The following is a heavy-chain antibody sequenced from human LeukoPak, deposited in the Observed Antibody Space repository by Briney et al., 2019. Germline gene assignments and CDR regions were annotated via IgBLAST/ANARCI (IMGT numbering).Heavy chain of an antibody. J-gene: IGHJ4*02. D-gene: IGHD5-12*01. CDR2: INHSGST. CDR3: ARGPRLRSYFDY. V-gene: IGHV4-34*01. Sequence: QPXGXGXEWIGEINHSGSTNYNPSLKSRVTISVDTSKNQFSLKLSSVTAADTAVYYCARGPRLRSYFDYWGQGTLVTVSS.